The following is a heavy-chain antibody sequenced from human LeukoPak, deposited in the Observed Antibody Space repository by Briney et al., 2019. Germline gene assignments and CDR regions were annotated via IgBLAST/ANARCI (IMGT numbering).Heavy chain of an antibody. CDR3: ARDLAAAGSTEYNWFDP. D-gene: IGHD6-13*01. J-gene: IGHJ5*02. Sequence: PSVKVSCKASGYTFYSYAITWVPQAPGQGLEWMGWINTYNGDTSYAQKLQGRVTMTTDTSTSTTYMELGSLTSDDTAMYYCARDLAAAGSTEYNWFDPWGQGTLVTVSS. V-gene: IGHV1-18*01. CDR1: GYTFYSYA. CDR2: INTYNGDT.